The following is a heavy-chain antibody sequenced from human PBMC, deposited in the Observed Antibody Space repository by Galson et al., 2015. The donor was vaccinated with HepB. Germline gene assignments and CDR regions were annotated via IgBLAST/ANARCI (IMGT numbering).Heavy chain of an antibody. CDR3: AKGEGDIVGATTKDAFDI. D-gene: IGHD1-26*01. V-gene: IGHV3-30*18. CDR2: ISYDGSNK. Sequence: SCKASGYTFSSYGMHWVRQAPGKGLEWVAVISYDGSNKYYADSVKGRFTISRDNSKNTLYLQMNSLRAEDTAVYYCAKGEGDIVGATTKDAFDIWGQGTMVTVSS. CDR1: GYTFSSYG. J-gene: IGHJ3*02.